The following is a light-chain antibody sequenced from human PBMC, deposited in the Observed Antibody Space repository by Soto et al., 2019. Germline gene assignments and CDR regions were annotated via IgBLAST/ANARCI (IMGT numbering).Light chain of an antibody. CDR3: QQRSNWLLT. CDR2: DAS. CDR1: QSVSSY. Sequence: EIVLTQSPATLSLSPGERATLSCRASQSVSSYLAWYQQKPGQAPRLLIYDASNRATGIPARFSGSGSGTDFTLTISSLEPEDVAVYYCQQRSNWLLTFGGGTK. J-gene: IGKJ4*01. V-gene: IGKV3-11*01.